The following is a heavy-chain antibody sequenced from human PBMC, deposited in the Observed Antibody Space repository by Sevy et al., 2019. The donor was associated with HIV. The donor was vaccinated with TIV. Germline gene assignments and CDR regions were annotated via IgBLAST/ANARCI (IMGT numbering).Heavy chain of an antibody. CDR2: IHYKGNDK. J-gene: IGHJ6*02. CDR3: AKDYSTGWYGYYYGMDV. CDR1: GFIFSSFG. D-gene: IGHD6-19*01. V-gene: IGHV3-30*02. Sequence: GGSLRLSCAASGFIFSSFGMHWVRQAPGKGLEWVAFIHYKGNDKYYADAVKGRYTSSRDNSKNTVYLQMSRLRDEDKAVYYCAKDYSTGWYGYYYGMDVRGQGTTVTVSS.